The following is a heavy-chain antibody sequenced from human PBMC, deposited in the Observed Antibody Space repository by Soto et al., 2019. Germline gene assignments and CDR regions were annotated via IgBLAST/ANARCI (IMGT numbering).Heavy chain of an antibody. D-gene: IGHD1-1*01. CDR3: ARDAHWNDFHY. V-gene: IGHV3-48*01. CDR1: GFTFSSYS. Sequence: EVQLVESGGGLVQPGGSLRLSCAASGFTFSSYSMNWVRQAPGKGLEWVSYISSSSSTIYYADSVKGRFTISRDNAKNSLYLQMNSLRAEDTAVYYCARDAHWNDFHYWRQGTLVTVSS. J-gene: IGHJ4*02. CDR2: ISSSSSTI.